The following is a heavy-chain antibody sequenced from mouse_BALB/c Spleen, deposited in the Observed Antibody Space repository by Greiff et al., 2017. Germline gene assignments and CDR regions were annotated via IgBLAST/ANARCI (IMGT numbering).Heavy chain of an antibody. CDR3: ARREGAMDY. V-gene: IGHV3-2*02. CDR1: GYSITSDYA. CDR2: ISYSGST. J-gene: IGHJ4*01. Sequence: EVKLVESGPGLVKPSQSLSLTCTVTGYSITSDYAWNWIRQFPGNKLGWMGYISYSGSTSYNPSLKSRISITRDTSKNQFFLQLNSVTTEDTATYYCARREGAMDYWGQGTSVTVSS.